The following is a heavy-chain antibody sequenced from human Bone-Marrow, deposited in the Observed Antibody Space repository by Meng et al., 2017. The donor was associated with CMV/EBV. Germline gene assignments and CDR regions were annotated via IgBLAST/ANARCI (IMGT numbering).Heavy chain of an antibody. J-gene: IGHJ4*02. D-gene: IGHD1-1*01. CDR3: ASADVQLEIDY. V-gene: IGHV3-21*01. CDR2: ISSSSSYI. Sequence: GESLKISCAASGFTFSSYSMNWVRQASGKGLEWVSSISSSSSYIYYADSVKGRFTISRDNAKNSLYLQMNSLRAEDTAVYYCASADVQLEIDYWGQGTLVTVSS. CDR1: GFTFSSYS.